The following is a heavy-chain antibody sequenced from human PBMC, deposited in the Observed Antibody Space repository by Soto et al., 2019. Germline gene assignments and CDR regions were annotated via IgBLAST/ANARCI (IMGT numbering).Heavy chain of an antibody. Sequence: GGSLRLSCAASGFTFSSYAMSWVRQAPGKGLEWVSAISGSGGSTYYADSVKGRFTISRDNSKNTLYLQMNSLRAEDTAVYYCAKGGGPLTTYYDFWSGYQYYFDYWGQGTLVTVSS. V-gene: IGHV3-23*01. CDR2: ISGSGGST. D-gene: IGHD3-3*01. CDR1: GFTFSSYA. CDR3: AKGGGPLTTYYDFWSGYQYYFDY. J-gene: IGHJ4*02.